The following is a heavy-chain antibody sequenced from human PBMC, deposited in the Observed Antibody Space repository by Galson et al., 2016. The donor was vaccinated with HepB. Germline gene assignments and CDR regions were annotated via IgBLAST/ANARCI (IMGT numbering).Heavy chain of an antibody. CDR1: GFTLNELS. J-gene: IGHJ4*02. Sequence: SVKISCKVSGFTLNELSIHWVRRAPGKGLEWMGRSDPEDGETIYAQNFQGRVTMTEDTSTDSAYMELSSLRSEDTAMYYCAIEYSSGWDLDHWGQGTLVTVSS. CDR3: AIEYSSGWDLDH. D-gene: IGHD6-19*01. CDR2: SDPEDGET. V-gene: IGHV1-24*01.